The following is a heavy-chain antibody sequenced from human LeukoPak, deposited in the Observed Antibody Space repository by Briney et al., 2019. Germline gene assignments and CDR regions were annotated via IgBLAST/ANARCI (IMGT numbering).Heavy chain of an antibody. V-gene: IGHV3-21*01. J-gene: IGHJ4*02. Sequence: GGSLRLSCAASGFTFSDYSMTWVRQAPGKGLEWVSSINSSSSYIYYADSVKGRFTISRDNAKNSLYLQMNSLRVEDTAVYYCAREGYDFWSGYFPAYWGQGTLVTVSS. D-gene: IGHD3-3*01. CDR1: GFTFSDYS. CDR2: INSSSSYI. CDR3: AREGYDFWSGYFPAY.